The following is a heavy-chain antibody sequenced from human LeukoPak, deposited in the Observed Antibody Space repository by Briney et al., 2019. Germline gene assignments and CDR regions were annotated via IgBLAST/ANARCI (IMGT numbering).Heavy chain of an antibody. D-gene: IGHD5-18*01. Sequence: GASVKVSCKASGGTFSSYAISWVRQAPGQGLEWMGGVIPIFGTANYAQKFQGRVTITADKSTSTAYMELSSLRSEDTAVYYCASNEVDTAMVPPTPYYYYYYMDVWGKGTTVTVSS. CDR3: ASNEVDTAMVPPTPYYYYYYMDV. J-gene: IGHJ6*03. CDR1: GGTFSSYA. CDR2: VIPIFGTA. V-gene: IGHV1-69*06.